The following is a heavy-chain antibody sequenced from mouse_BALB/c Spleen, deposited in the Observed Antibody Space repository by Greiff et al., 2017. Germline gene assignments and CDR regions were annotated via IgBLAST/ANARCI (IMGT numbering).Heavy chain of an antibody. CDR1: GFTFSSYA. CDR3: AREILRSYAMDY. CDR2: ISSGGST. D-gene: IGHD1-1*01. V-gene: IGHV5-6-5*01. Sequence: DVHLVESGGGLVKPGGSLKLSCAASGFTFSSYAMSWVRQTPEKRLEWVASISSGGSTYYPDSVKGRFTISRDNARNILYLQMSSLRSEDTAMYYCAREILRSYAMDYWGQGTSVTVSS. J-gene: IGHJ4*01.